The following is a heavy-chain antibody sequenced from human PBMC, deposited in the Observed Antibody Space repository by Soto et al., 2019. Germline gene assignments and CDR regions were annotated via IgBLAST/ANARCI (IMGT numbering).Heavy chain of an antibody. Sequence: PSETLSLTCAVSGYSISSGYYWGWIRQPPGKGLEWIGSIYHSGSTYYNPSLKSRVTISVDTSKNQFSLKLSSVTAADTAVYYCARYPPAAAGLDYWGQGTLVTVSS. D-gene: IGHD6-13*01. CDR1: GYSISSGYY. CDR3: ARYPPAAAGLDY. J-gene: IGHJ4*02. V-gene: IGHV4-38-2*01. CDR2: IYHSGST.